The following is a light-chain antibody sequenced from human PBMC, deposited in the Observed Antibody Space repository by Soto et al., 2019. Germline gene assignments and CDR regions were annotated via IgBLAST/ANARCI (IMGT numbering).Light chain of an antibody. CDR3: QQDSGYSPYT. V-gene: IGKV1-5*03. J-gene: IGKJ2*01. Sequence: DIQMTQSPSTLSASVRDRVTITCRASQSIGSSLAWYQQKPGKAPKLLIYRASTLEDGVPSRFSGSGSGAEFSLTLSSLQPDDCATYYCQQDSGYSPYTFGQGTKVEI. CDR2: RAS. CDR1: QSIGSS.